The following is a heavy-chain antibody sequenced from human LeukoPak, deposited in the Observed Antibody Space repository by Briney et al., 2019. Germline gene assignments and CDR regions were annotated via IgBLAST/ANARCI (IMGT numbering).Heavy chain of an antibody. D-gene: IGHD5-12*01. CDR3: ARVSGYDWESFYDY. Sequence: SETLSLTCTVSGGSLSSYYWSWLRQPPGKGLEWVGYIYYSGSTNYNPSLTSRVTISVDTSKKQFSLKLRSVTAADTAVYYCARVSGYDWESFYDYWGQGTLVTVSS. CDR2: IYYSGST. J-gene: IGHJ4*02. V-gene: IGHV4-59*01. CDR1: GGSLSSYY.